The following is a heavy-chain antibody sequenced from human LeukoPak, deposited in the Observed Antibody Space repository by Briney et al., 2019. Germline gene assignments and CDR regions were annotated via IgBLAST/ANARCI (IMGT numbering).Heavy chain of an antibody. CDR2: ISHDGSDK. CDR1: GFTFNNFA. Sequence: GRSLRLSCAASGFTFNNFAMHWVRQAPGKGLEWVAVISHDGSDKYYADSVKGRFTISRDNYKITLYLQINSLRAEDTAVYYCARLETRGSAQAGGDYWGQGTLVTVSS. J-gene: IGHJ4*02. CDR3: ARLETRGSAQAGGDY. V-gene: IGHV3-30-3*01. D-gene: IGHD2-15*01.